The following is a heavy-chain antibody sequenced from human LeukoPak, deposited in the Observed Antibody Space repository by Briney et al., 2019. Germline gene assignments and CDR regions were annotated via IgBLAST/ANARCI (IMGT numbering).Heavy chain of an antibody. CDR3: ATIAARPSTYNWFDP. CDR2: ISSSSSYI. CDR1: GFTFSSYS. D-gene: IGHD6-6*01. Sequence: GGSLRLSCAASGFTFSSYSMNWVRQAPGKGLEWVSSISSSSSYIYYADSVKGRFTISRDNAKNSLYLQMNSLRAEDTAVYYCATIAARPSTYNWFDPWGQGTLVTVSS. J-gene: IGHJ5*02. V-gene: IGHV3-21*01.